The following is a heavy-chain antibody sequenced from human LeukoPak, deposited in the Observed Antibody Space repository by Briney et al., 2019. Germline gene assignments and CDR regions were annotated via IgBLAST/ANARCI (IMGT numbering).Heavy chain of an antibody. J-gene: IGHJ2*01. D-gene: IGHD4-17*01. CDR3: AKGMGTTVTRPPYWYFDL. Sequence: GGSLRLSCAASGFTFSTYGIHWVRQAPGKGLEWVSAISGIGGSTYYADSVKGRFTISRDNSKNTLYLQTNSLRAEDTAVYYCAKGMGTTVTRPPYWYFDLWGRGTLVTVSS. CDR2: ISGIGGST. CDR1: GFTFSTYG. V-gene: IGHV3-23*01.